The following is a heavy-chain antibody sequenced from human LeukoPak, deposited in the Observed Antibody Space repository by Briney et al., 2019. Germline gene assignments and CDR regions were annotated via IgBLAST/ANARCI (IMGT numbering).Heavy chain of an antibody. CDR2: ISGSGGST. V-gene: IGHV3-23*01. CDR3: AKLPLRFLEWYYYMDV. D-gene: IGHD3-3*01. J-gene: IGHJ6*03. Sequence: GGSLRLSCAFSGLTFSSYAMSWVRQAPGKGLEWVSAISGSGGSTYADSVKGRFTISRDNSKNTLYLQMNSLRAEDTAVYYCAKLPLRFLEWYYYMDVWGKGTTVTVSS. CDR1: GLTFSSYA.